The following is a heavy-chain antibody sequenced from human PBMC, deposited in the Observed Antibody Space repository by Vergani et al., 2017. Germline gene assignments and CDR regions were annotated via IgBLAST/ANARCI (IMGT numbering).Heavy chain of an antibody. D-gene: IGHD4-11*01. CDR1: GFTFSSYS. Sequence: QVQLVESGGGVVQPGRSLRLSCAASGFTFSSYSMHWVRQAPGKGLEWVAVISYDGSNKYYADSEKGRFTISIDNSKNTLYLQMNSMRAENTAVYYCARAPSTVTTYLYNWFDPWDQGTLITVSS. CDR3: ARAPSTVTTYLYNWFDP. CDR2: ISYDGSNK. V-gene: IGHV3-30-3*01. J-gene: IGHJ5*02.